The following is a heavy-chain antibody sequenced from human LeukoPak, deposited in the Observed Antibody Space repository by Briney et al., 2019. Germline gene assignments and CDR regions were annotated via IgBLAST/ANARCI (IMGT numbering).Heavy chain of an antibody. D-gene: IGHD2-21*02. J-gene: IGHJ4*02. CDR3: ATLGGDGGY. CDR2: INNDGSTK. Sequence: GGPLRHSCAASGLTFSSYLMYCLRQGPGKRLVWVAQINNDGSTKRYADSVKGRFAISRDNAKNTLYLQMNSLRADDTAVYYCATLGGDGGYWGQGTVVTVS. V-gene: IGHV3-74*01. CDR1: GLTFSSYL.